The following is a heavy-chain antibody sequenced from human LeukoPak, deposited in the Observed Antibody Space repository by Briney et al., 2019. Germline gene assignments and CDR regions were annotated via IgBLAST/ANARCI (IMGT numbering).Heavy chain of an antibody. Sequence: GGSLRLSCAASGFTFSSYWMTWVRQAPGKWLEWVVNIKQDASERYYADSVKGRFTISRDNAKNSLYLQMNSLRAEDTAVYYCATPTAGTWHFDYWGQGTLVTVSS. J-gene: IGHJ4*02. D-gene: IGHD1-1*01. CDR3: ATPTAGTWHFDY. CDR1: GFTFSSYW. V-gene: IGHV3-7*01. CDR2: IKQDASER.